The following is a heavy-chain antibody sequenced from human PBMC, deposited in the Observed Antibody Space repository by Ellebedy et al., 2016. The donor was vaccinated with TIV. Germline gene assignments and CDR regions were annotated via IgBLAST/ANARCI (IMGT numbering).Heavy chain of an antibody. CDR1: GYTFTDYG. CDR2: IIPIPGTT. D-gene: IGHD3-22*01. Sequence: SVKVSXXASGYTFTDYGISWVRQAPGQGLEWMGRIIPIPGTTSYAQRFQGRVTIIADRLTSTLYMELSRLRPEDTAVYYCARRLDLGHRSGYYRGDVFDIWGQGTMVTVSS. J-gene: IGHJ3*02. CDR3: ARRLDLGHRSGYYRGDVFDI. V-gene: IGHV1-69*04.